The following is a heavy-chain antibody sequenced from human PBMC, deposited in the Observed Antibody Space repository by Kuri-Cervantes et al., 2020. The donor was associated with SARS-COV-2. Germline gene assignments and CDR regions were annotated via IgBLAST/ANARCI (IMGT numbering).Heavy chain of an antibody. J-gene: IGHJ4*02. D-gene: IGHD3-3*01. Sequence: GESLKISCEVSGFLFSASAIHWVRQAPGKGLEWVSSISSSSSYIYYADSVKGRFTISRDNAKNSLYLQMNSLRAEDTAVYYCARTDFWSGYYVDYWGQGTLVTVSS. CDR2: ISSSSSYI. CDR3: ARTDFWSGYYVDY. V-gene: IGHV3-21*01. CDR1: GFLFSASA.